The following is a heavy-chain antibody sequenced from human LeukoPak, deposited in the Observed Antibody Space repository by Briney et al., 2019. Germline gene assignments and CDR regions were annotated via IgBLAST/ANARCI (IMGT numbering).Heavy chain of an antibody. V-gene: IGHV1-8*01. CDR1: GYTFTSYD. CDR2: MNPNSGNT. CDR3: VSVGASLSDAFDI. Sequence: ASVKVSCKASGYTFTSYDINWVRQATGQGLEWMGWMNPNSGNTGYAQKFQGRVTMTRNTSISTAYMELSSLRSEDTAVYYCVSVGASLSDAFDIWGQGTMVTVSS. D-gene: IGHD1-26*01. J-gene: IGHJ3*02.